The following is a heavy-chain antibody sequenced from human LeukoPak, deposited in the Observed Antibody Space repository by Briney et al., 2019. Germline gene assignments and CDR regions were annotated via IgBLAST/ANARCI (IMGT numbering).Heavy chain of an antibody. D-gene: IGHD1-26*01. V-gene: IGHV3-15*01. CDR1: GFTLSSYN. CDR3: TTRGGSFSIFDY. Sequence: NPGGSLRLSCVASGFTLSSYNMKWVRQAPGKGLEWVGRIKSKTDGGTTDYAAPVKGRFTISRDDSKNTLYLQMNSLKTEDTAVYYCTTRGGSFSIFDYWGQGTLVTVSS. CDR2: IKSKTDGGTT. J-gene: IGHJ4*02.